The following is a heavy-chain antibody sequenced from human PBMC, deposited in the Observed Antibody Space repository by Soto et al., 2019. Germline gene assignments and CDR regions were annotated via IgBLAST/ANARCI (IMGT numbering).Heavy chain of an antibody. J-gene: IGHJ4*02. V-gene: IGHV3-23*01. Sequence: GGSLRLSCGASGFTFSVYAMTWVRQAPGKGLEWVSAISGNGGSTYYADSVKGRFTISRDNSKSTLHLQMNSLRVEDTAVYYCAKDRTFGPPLIRFDSWGQGTLVTVSS. CDR1: GFTFSVYA. CDR2: ISGNGGST. D-gene: IGHD3-10*01. CDR3: AKDRTFGPPLIRFDS.